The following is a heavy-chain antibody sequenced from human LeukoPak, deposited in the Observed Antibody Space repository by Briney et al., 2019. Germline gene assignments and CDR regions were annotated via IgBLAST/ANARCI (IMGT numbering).Heavy chain of an antibody. Sequence: SETLSLTCTVSGGSISSSSYYWGWSRQPPGKGLEWIGSIYYSGSTYYNPSLKSRVTISVDTSKNQFSLKLSSVTAADTAVYYCARHRSGWLQSSFDYWGQGTLVTVSS. D-gene: IGHD5-24*01. CDR1: GGSISSSSYY. V-gene: IGHV4-39*01. CDR2: IYYSGST. J-gene: IGHJ4*02. CDR3: ARHRSGWLQSSFDY.